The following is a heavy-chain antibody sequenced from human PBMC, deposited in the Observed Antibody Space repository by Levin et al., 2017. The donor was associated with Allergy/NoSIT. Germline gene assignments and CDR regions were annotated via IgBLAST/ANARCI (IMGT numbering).Heavy chain of an antibody. CDR3: ARGGYDGDYLSDY. D-gene: IGHD4-17*01. Sequence: SGGSLRLSCAASGFSFSSYWMSWVRQAPGKGLEWVANIKTDGSEKYYVDSVKGRFTISRDNAKNSLNLQMNSLRAEDTAVYYCARGGYDGDYLSDYWGQGTVVTVSS. V-gene: IGHV3-7*04. J-gene: IGHJ4*02. CDR2: IKTDGSEK. CDR1: GFSFSSYW.